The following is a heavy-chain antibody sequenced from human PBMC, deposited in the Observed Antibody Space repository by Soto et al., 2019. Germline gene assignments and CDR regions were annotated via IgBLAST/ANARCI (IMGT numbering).Heavy chain of an antibody. CDR2: INPNSGGT. V-gene: IGHV1-2*04. CDR1: GYTFTGYY. Sequence: GASVKVSCKASGYTFTGYYMHWVRQAPGQGLEWMGWINPNSGGTNYAQKFQGWVTMTRDTSISTAYMELSRLRSDDTAVYYCARGLTVAAAGIWKRTPYYFDYWGQGTLVTVSS. D-gene: IGHD6-13*01. J-gene: IGHJ4*02. CDR3: ARGLTVAAAGIWKRTPYYFDY.